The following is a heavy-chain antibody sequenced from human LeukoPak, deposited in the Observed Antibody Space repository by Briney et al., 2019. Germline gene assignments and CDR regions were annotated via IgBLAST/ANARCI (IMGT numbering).Heavy chain of an antibody. CDR3: ARQPLYGDYDLLDYYYYYMDV. V-gene: IGHV4-39*01. J-gene: IGHJ6*03. CDR1: GGSISSSSYY. Sequence: PSETLSLTCTVSGGSISSSSYYWGWIRQPPGKGLEWIGSIYYSGSTYYNPSLKSRVTISVDTSKNQFSLKLSSVTAADTAVYYCARQPLYGDYDLLDYYYYYMDVRGKGTTVTVSS. CDR2: IYYSGST. D-gene: IGHD4-17*01.